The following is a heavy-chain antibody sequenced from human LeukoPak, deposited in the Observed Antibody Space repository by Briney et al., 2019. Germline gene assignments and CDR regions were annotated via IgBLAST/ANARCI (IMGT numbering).Heavy chain of an antibody. CDR1: GYTFTSYD. CDR2: MNPNSGNT. Sequence: GAPVKVSCKASGYTFTSYDINWVRQATGQGLEWMGWMNPNSGNTGYAQKFQGRVTMTRNTSISTAYMELSSLRSEDTAVYYCARDTQYYYDSSGYNPWGQGTLVTVSS. J-gene: IGHJ5*02. CDR3: ARDTQYYYDSSGYNP. V-gene: IGHV1-8*01. D-gene: IGHD3-22*01.